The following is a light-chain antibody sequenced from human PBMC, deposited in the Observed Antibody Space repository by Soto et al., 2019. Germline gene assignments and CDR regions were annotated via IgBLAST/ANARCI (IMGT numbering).Light chain of an antibody. CDR1: INDIGGYES. V-gene: IGLV2-14*01. J-gene: IGLJ3*02. CDR2: EVS. CDR3: SSYTRRSTWV. Sequence: QSVLTQPASVSGSPGQSITVSCTGTINDIGGYESVSWYQQYPGKAPQLIIFEVSNRPSGVPFRFSGFKSGNTASLTISGLQSEDEADYYCSSYTRRSTWVFGGGTKLTVL.